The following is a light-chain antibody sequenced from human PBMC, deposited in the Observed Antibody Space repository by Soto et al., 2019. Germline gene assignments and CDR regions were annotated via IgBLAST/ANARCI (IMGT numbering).Light chain of an antibody. J-gene: IGKJ4*01. CDR2: GAS. V-gene: IGKV3-15*01. CDR3: QQYNNWPLT. CDR1: QTINTN. Sequence: IVLTQSPGTLSLSPGERATLSCRASQTINTNLAWYQQKPGQAPSLLIFGASTRAIGLPARFSGSGSRTEFTLTISSLQSEDFAVYHCQQYNNWPLTFGGGTKVDNK.